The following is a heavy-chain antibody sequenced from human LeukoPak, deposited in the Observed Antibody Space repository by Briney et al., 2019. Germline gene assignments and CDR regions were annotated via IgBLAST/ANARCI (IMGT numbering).Heavy chain of an antibody. CDR1: GGSISRYY. CDR3: ARGVDYYDSSGYYYGFYYYYMDV. V-gene: IGHV4-59*01. D-gene: IGHD3-22*01. J-gene: IGHJ6*03. Sequence: SETLSLTCTVSGGSISRYYWTWIRQPPGKGLEWIGYIYYSGSTNYNPSLKSRVTISVDTSENQFSLKLSSVTAADTAVYYCARGVDYYDSSGYYYGFYYYYMDVWGKGTMVTVSS. CDR2: IYYSGST.